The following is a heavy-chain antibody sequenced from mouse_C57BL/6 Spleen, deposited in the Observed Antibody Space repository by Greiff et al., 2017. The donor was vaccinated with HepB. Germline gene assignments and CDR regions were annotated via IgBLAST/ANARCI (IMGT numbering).Heavy chain of an antibody. D-gene: IGHD2-4*01. V-gene: IGHV2-2*01. CDR1: GFSLTSYG. J-gene: IGHJ2*01. CDR3: ARTDDYGLDY. CDR2: IWSGGST. Sequence: VQLQQPGPGLVQPSQSLSITCTVSGFSLTSYGVHWVRQSPGKGLEWLGVIWSGGSTDYNAAFISRLSISKDNSKSQVFFKMNSLQADDTAIYYCARTDDYGLDYWGQGTTLTVSS.